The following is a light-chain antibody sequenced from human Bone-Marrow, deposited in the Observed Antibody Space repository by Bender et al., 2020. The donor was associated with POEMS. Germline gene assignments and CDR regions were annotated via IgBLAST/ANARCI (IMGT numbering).Light chain of an antibody. CDR1: TSDVGVDHY. CDR2: EVN. J-gene: IGLJ3*02. Sequence: QSVLTQPASVSGSPGQSITISCTGITSDVGVDHYVSWYQHRPGRAPKLMIYEVNKRPSGIPERFSGSKSGNTASLTISGLQAEDEADYYCCSYAGSSTWVFGGGTKLTVL. CDR3: CSYAGSSTWV. V-gene: IGLV2-23*02.